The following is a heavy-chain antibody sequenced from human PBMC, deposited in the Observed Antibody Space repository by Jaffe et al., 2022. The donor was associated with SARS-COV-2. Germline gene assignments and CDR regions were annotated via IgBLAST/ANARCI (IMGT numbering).Heavy chain of an antibody. CDR3: ARENNYYDSSGPCCMDV. D-gene: IGHD3-22*01. CDR1: GGSISSGDYY. CDR2: IYYSGST. V-gene: IGHV4-30-4*01. J-gene: IGHJ6*02. Sequence: QVQLQESGPGLVKPSQTLSLTCTVSGGSISSGDYYWSWIRQPPGKGLEWIGYIYYSGSTYYNPSLKSRVTISVDTSKNQFSLKLSSVTAADTAVYYCARENNYYDSSGPCCMDVWGQGTTVTVSS.